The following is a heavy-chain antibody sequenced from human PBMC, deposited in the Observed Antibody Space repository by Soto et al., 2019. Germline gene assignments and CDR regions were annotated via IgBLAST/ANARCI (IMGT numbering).Heavy chain of an antibody. CDR1: GFMFGTSG. Sequence: RLSCEASGFMFGTSGMHWVRQAPGKGLEWVSGIWLDGSERHYADSVKGRFTISRDNAKNTVLLQMNSLRVEDTAVYFCARDASGTTSFLVSWGQGTLVTVSS. CDR2: IWLDGSER. D-gene: IGHD1-1*01. CDR3: ARDASGTTSFLVS. V-gene: IGHV3-33*01. J-gene: IGHJ5*01.